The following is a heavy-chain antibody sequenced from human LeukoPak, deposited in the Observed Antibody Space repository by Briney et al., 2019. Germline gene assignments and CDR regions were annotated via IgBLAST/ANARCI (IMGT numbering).Heavy chain of an antibody. D-gene: IGHD3-10*01. V-gene: IGHV3-9*01. CDR3: AKSYYFGSGSYPGPFDY. CDR1: GFTFDDYA. CDR2: ITWNGGSI. Sequence: SLRLSCAASGFTFDDYAMHWVRQAPGKGLEWVSSITWNGGSIGYADSVKGRFTISRDNAKNSLYLQMNSLRADDTALYYGAKSYYFGSGSYPGPFDYWGQGTLVTVSS. J-gene: IGHJ4*02.